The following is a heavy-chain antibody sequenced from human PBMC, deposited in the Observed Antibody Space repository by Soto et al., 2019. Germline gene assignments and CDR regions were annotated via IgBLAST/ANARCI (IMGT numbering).Heavy chain of an antibody. D-gene: IGHD3-3*01. CDR3: ARVMDYDFWSGYYYCMAV. CDR1: GYTFTSYG. CDR2: ISAYNGNT. V-gene: IGHV1-18*04. J-gene: IGHJ6*02. Sequence: QVQLVQSGAEVKKPGASVKVSCKASGYTFTSYGISWVRQAPGQGLEWMGWISAYNGNTNYAQKLQGRVTMTTDTCMSTAYMELRSLRSDDTAVYYCARVMDYDFWSGYYYCMAVWGQGTTVTVSS.